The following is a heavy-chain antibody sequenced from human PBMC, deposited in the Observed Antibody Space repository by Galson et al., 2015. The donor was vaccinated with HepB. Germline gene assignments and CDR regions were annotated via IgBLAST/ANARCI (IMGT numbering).Heavy chain of an antibody. J-gene: IGHJ4*02. D-gene: IGHD6-19*01. CDR3: ARVRWGIAVAGTHFDC. Sequence: SVKVSCKASGYTFTSYGISWVRQAPGQGLEWMGWISAYNGNTNYAQKLQGRVTMTTDTSTSTAYMELRSLRSDDTAVYYCARVRWGIAVAGTHFDCWGQGTLVTVSS. CDR1: GYTFTSYG. V-gene: IGHV1-18*04. CDR2: ISAYNGNT.